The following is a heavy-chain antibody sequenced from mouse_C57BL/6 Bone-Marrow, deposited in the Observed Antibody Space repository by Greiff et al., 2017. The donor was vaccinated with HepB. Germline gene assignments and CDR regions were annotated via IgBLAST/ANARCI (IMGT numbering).Heavy chain of an antibody. CDR1: GFTFSDFY. CDR2: SRNKANDYTT. V-gene: IGHV7-1*01. J-gene: IGHJ2*01. Sequence: EVKVVESGGGLVQSGRSLRLSCATSGFTFSDFYMEWVRQAPGKGLEWIAASRNKANDYTTEYSASVKGRFIVSRDTSQSILYLQMNALRAEDTAIYYCARDAPITTVVATEGYWGQGTTLTVSS. D-gene: IGHD1-1*01. CDR3: ARDAPITTVVATEGY.